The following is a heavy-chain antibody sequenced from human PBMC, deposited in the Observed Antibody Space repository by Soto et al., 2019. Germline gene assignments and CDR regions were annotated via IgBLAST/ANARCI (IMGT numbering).Heavy chain of an antibody. Sequence: QVQLVQSGAEVKKPGASVKVSCKASGYTFTSYAMHWVRQAPGQRLEWMGWINAGNGNTKYSQKFQGRVTITRDTSARTAYMELSSLRSEDTAVYYCARVGDSSGWYDYYYGMDVWGQGTTVTVSS. CDR1: GYTFTSYA. V-gene: IGHV1-3*01. D-gene: IGHD6-19*01. J-gene: IGHJ6*02. CDR2: INAGNGNT. CDR3: ARVGDSSGWYDYYYGMDV.